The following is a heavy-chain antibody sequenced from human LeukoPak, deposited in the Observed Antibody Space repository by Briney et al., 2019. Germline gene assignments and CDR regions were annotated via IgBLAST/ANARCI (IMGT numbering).Heavy chain of an antibody. Sequence: GGSLRLSCAASGFTFSSYAMSWVRQAPGKGLKWVSAFSGGDGNTYYADSVKGRFTISRDNSKNTLYLQMNSLRAEDTAVYYCAKEGGYNYGWFDYWGQGTLVTVSS. CDR3: AKEGGYNYGWFDY. CDR1: GFTFSSYA. V-gene: IGHV3-23*01. CDR2: FSGGDGNT. J-gene: IGHJ4*02. D-gene: IGHD5-24*01.